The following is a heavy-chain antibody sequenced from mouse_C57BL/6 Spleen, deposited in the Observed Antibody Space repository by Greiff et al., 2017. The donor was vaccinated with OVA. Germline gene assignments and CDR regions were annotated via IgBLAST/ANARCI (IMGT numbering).Heavy chain of an antibody. J-gene: IGHJ1*03. D-gene: IGHD1-1*01. CDR1: GYAFSSSW. Sequence: VQLQESGPELVKPGASVKISCKASGYAFSSSWMNWVKQRPGKGLEWIGRIYPGDGDTNYNGQFKGKATLTADKSSSTAYMQLSSLTSEDSAVYVCARERAGSSLYWYFDVWGTGTTVTVSS. CDR3: ARERAGSSLYWYFDV. V-gene: IGHV1-82*01. CDR2: IYPGDGDT.